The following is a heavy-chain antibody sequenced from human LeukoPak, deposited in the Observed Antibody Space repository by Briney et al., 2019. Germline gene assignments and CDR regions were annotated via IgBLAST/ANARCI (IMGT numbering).Heavy chain of an antibody. Sequence: ASVKVSCKASGYTFTSYYIHWVRQAPGQGLEWMGVINPSGGSTSYAQKFQGRVTMTRDTSTSTVYMELSSLRSEDTAVYYCARGDEDDIFDYWGQGTLVTVSS. CDR3: ARGDEDDIFDY. D-gene: IGHD3-9*01. J-gene: IGHJ4*02. CDR2: INPSGGST. CDR1: GYTFTSYY. V-gene: IGHV1-46*01.